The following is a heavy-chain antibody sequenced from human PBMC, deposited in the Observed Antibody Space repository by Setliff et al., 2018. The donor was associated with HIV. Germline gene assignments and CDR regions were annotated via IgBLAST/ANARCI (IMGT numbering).Heavy chain of an antibody. J-gene: IGHJ6*02. Sequence: VASVKVSCKASGYTFTSYDISWVRQAPGQGLEWMGWISAYNGNTNYAQKLQGRVTMTTGTSTSTAYMELRSLRSDDTAVYYCAREIGDYYDSSGYYPPTDYYYGMDVWGQGTTVTVSS. V-gene: IGHV1-18*01. D-gene: IGHD3-22*01. CDR3: AREIGDYYDSSGYYPPTDYYYGMDV. CDR2: ISAYNGNT. CDR1: GYTFTSYD.